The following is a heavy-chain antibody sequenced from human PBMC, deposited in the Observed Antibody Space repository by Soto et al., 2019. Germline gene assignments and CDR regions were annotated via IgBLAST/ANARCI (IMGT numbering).Heavy chain of an antibody. V-gene: IGHV1-18*04. CDR2: VSADSGRT. CDR3: ARDFPSGAPFFDY. J-gene: IGHJ4*02. CDR1: GYTFTAYG. D-gene: IGHD3-16*01. Sequence: GASVKVCCKTSGYTFTAYGISWVRRAPGQGLEWIGWVSADSGRTNYARNIQGRVIMTRDRATATAYMELRSLRSDDTAVYYCARDFPSGAPFFDYWGQGTLVTVSS.